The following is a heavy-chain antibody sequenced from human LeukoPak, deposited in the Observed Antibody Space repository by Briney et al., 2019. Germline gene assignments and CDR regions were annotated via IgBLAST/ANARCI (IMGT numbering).Heavy chain of an antibody. CDR1: AASISTYY. V-gene: IGHV4-59*08. D-gene: IGHD6-19*01. J-gene: IGHJ3*02. CDR3: ARLSGWAFDI. Sequence: AETQSLICPVSAASISTYYWSWIRQPPGKGLEWIGYIYNSGSTNYNPSLKSRVTISVDTSKTQFSLKLSSVTAADTAVYYCARLSGWAFDIWGQGTMVTVSS. CDR2: IYNSGST.